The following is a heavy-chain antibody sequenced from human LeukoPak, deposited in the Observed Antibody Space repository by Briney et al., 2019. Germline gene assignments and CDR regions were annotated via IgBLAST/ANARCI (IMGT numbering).Heavy chain of an antibody. CDR2: VSNDGVNE. V-gene: IGHV3-30*04. J-gene: IGHJ4*02. CDR1: GFTLRTYA. CDR3: ARGFHGNGYPPMDY. D-gene: IGHD5-18*01. Sequence: PGGSLRLSCAASGFTLRTYAMNWVRQAPGKGPEWVAVVSNDGVNEAYADSVKGRFTIFRDDSKNTVSLQMNSLRTDDTAVYSCARGFHGNGYPPMDYWGQGTMVTVSS.